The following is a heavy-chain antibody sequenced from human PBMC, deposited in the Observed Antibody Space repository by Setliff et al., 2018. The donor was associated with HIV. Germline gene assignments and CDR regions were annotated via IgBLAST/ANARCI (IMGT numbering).Heavy chain of an antibody. J-gene: IGHJ6*03. Sequence: SETLSLTCTVSGGSISSSSYYWGWIRQPPGKGLEWIGNIYYSGSTYYNPSLKSRVTISVDTSKSHFSLKVSSVTAADTAVYYCARHRIAARRPPYYYMDVWGKGTTGTVS. CDR3: ARHRIAARRPPYYYMDV. V-gene: IGHV4-39*01. CDR1: GGSISSSSYY. D-gene: IGHD6-6*01. CDR2: IYYSGST.